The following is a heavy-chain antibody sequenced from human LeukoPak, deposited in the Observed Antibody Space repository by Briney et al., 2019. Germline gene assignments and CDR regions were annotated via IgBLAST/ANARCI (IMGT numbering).Heavy chain of an antibody. CDR1: GFTFSSYW. J-gene: IGHJ4*02. D-gene: IGHD3-10*01. CDR2: VNTDGSIT. CDR3: ARASVTRGFDY. V-gene: IGHV3-74*01. Sequence: LTGGSLRLSCAASGFTFSSYWMHWVRQAPGKGLVWVSRVNTDGSITSHADSVKGRFTTSRDNAKNTLYLQMNSLIAEDTAVYYCARASVTRGFDYSGQGTLVTVSS.